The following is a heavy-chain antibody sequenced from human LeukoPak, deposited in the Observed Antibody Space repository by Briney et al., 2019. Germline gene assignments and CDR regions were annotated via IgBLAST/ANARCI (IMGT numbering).Heavy chain of an antibody. CDR1: GASISSYY. D-gene: IGHD6-13*01. V-gene: IGHV4-59*08. J-gene: IGHJ3*02. CDR3: ARRIAAAAYDAFDI. Sequence: PSDTLSLTCTVSGASISSYYWSWIRQPPGKGLEWIGYIYYSGSTNYNPSLKSRVTKSVDTSKNQSSLKLSSVTAADTAVYYCARRIAAAAYDAFDIWGQGTMVTVSS. CDR2: IYYSGST.